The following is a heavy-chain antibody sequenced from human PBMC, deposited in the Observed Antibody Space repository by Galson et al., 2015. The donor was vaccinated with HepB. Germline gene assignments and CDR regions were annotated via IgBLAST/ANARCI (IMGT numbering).Heavy chain of an antibody. D-gene: IGHD5-24*01. CDR1: SGSISSYY. V-gene: IGHV4-59*01. Sequence: LSLTCTVSSGSISSYYWSWIRQSPGKGLDWIGSIYHSGSTYYNPSLKSRVTISVDTSKNQFSLKLSSVTAADTAVYYCARLDPGGLMATMALDIWGQGTMVTVSS. CDR3: ARLDPGGLMATMALDI. CDR2: IYHSGST. J-gene: IGHJ3*02.